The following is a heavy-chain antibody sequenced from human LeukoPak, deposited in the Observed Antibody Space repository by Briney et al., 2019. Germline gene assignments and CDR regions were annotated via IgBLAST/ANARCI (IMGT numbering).Heavy chain of an antibody. CDR1: GFTFSDYY. Sequence: GGSLRLSCAASGFTFSDYYMSWIRQAPGKGLEWVSYISSSGTTIYYADSVKGRFTISRDNAKNSLYLQMNSLRADDTAMYYCVRYSYGGPHYWGQGTLVTVSS. J-gene: IGHJ4*02. CDR2: ISSSGTTI. D-gene: IGHD3-10*01. V-gene: IGHV3-11*01. CDR3: VRYSYGGPHY.